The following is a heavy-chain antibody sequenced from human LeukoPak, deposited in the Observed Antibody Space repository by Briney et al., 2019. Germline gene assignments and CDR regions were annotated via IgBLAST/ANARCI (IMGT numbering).Heavy chain of an antibody. CDR2: ISSSGNTI. CDR1: GFTFSSYE. Sequence: PGGSLRLSCAASGFTFSSYEMNWVRQAPGKGLEWLSYISSSGNTIYYADYVKGRFTISRDNAKNSLYLQMNSLRAEDTAVYYCASKISGSYYEYIDYWGQGTLVTVSS. D-gene: IGHD1-26*01. V-gene: IGHV3-48*03. CDR3: ASKISGSYYEYIDY. J-gene: IGHJ4*02.